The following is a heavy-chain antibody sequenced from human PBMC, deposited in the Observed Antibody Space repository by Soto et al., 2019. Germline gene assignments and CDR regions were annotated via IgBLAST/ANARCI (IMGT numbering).Heavy chain of an antibody. CDR2: IKQDGSEK. D-gene: IGHD2-2*01. J-gene: IGHJ1*01. V-gene: IGHV3-7*01. CDR1: GFTFSSYW. CDR3: ARAGYCSSTSCYIAEYFQH. Sequence: GGSLRLSCAASGFTFSSYWMSWVRQAPGKGLEWVANIKQDGSEKYYVDSVKGRFTISRDNAKNSLYLQMNSLRAEDTAVYYCARAGYCSSTSCYIAEYFQHWGQGTLVTVSS.